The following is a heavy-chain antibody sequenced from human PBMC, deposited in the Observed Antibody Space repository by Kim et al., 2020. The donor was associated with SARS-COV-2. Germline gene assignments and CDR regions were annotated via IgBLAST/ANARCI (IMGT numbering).Heavy chain of an antibody. Sequence: GGSLRLSCAASGFTFSNAWMSWVRQAPGKGLEWVGRIKSKTDGGTTDYAAPVKGRFTISRDDSKNTLYLQMNSLKTEDTAVYYCTTDHGGGYSSSVIWGQGTLVTVSS. J-gene: IGHJ4*02. V-gene: IGHV3-15*01. CDR3: TTDHGGGYSSSVI. CDR1: GFTFSNAW. CDR2: IKSKTDGGTT. D-gene: IGHD6-13*01.